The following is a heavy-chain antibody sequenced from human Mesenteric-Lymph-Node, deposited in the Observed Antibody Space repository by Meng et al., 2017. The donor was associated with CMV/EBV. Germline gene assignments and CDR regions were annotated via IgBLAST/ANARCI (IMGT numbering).Heavy chain of an antibody. CDR3: AKTYYYGSGSSGPIDY. J-gene: IGHJ4*02. V-gene: IGHV3-33*06. CDR2: IWYDGSKK. CDR1: GFTFRNYG. Sequence: GESLKISCAASGFTFRNYGMHWVRQAPGKGLEWVAVIWYDGSKKYYAESVKGRFTISRDNSKNTLYLQMNSLRVEDTAVYYCAKTYYYGSGSSGPIDYWGQGTLVTVSS. D-gene: IGHD3-10*01.